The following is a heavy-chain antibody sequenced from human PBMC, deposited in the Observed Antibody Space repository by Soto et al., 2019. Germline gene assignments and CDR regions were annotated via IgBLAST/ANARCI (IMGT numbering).Heavy chain of an antibody. CDR2: IIPILGIA. CDR1: GGTFSSYT. J-gene: IGHJ4*02. CDR3: ARVRAMVRGALDY. D-gene: IGHD3-10*01. Sequence: ASVKVSCKASGGTFSSYTICWVRHAPGQGLEWMGRIIPILGIANYAQKFQGRVTITADKSTSTAYMELSSLRSEDTAVYYCARVRAMVRGALDYWGQGTLVTVS. V-gene: IGHV1-69*02.